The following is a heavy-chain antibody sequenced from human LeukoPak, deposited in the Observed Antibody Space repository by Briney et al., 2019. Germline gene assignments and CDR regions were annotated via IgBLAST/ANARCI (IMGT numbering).Heavy chain of an antibody. CDR3: ARGLYYYDSSVGY. Sequence: PSETLSLTCTVSGGSISSYHWSWIRQPPGEGLEWIGYIYYSGSTNYNPSLKSRVTISADTSKNQFSLKLRSVTAADTAVYYCARGLYYYDSSVGYWGQGTLVTVSS. CDR2: IYYSGST. V-gene: IGHV4-59*01. CDR1: GGSISSYH. D-gene: IGHD3-22*01. J-gene: IGHJ4*02.